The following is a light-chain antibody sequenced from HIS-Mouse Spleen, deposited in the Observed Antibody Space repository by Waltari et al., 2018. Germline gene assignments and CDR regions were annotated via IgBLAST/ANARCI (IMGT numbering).Light chain of an antibody. CDR2: DDS. Sequence: SYVLTQPPSVSVAPGQTARITCGGNNIGSKSVHWYQQKPGQAPVLVVYDDSDRPSGIRGRFSGANSGNTATLTISRVEAGDEADYYCQVWDSSSDHVVFGGGTKLTVL. CDR3: QVWDSSSDHVV. CDR1: NIGSKS. J-gene: IGLJ2*01. V-gene: IGLV3-21*02.